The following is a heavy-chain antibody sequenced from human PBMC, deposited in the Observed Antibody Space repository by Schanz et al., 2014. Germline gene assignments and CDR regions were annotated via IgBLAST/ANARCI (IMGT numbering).Heavy chain of an antibody. J-gene: IGHJ4*01. CDR3: AREQIMAAAGLVDY. CDR2: ISSSSSYI. D-gene: IGHD6-13*01. V-gene: IGHV3-21*04. CDR1: GFTVSSNH. Sequence: EVQLVESGGGLVKPGGSLRLSCAVSGFTVSSNHMSWVRQAPGKGLEWVSSISSSSSYIYYADSVKGRFTISRDNAKNSLYLQMNSLRAEDTAVYYCAREQIMAAAGLVDYWGHGTLVTVSS.